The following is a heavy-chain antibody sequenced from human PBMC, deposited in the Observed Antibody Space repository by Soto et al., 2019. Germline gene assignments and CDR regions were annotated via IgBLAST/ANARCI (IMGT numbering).Heavy chain of an antibody. J-gene: IGHJ5*02. D-gene: IGHD2-2*01. CDR2: IYYTGST. Sequence: QLQLQESSPGLVKPSETLSLTCTVSGGSISNSLNYWGWIRQPPGKGLEWIGTIYYTGSTYYNPSLTSRVTRSVDTSRNQFSLRLSSVTAADTAVYYCARQGRCSISSCFDVGTPYNYFNPWGQGTLVTVST. V-gene: IGHV4-39*01. CDR3: ARQGRCSISSCFDVGTPYNYFNP. CDR1: GGSISNSLNY.